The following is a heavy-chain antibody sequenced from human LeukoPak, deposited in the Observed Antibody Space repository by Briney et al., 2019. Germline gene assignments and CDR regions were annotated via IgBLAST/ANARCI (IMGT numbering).Heavy chain of an antibody. V-gene: IGHV4-61*02. CDR3: ASRTRHTILAYYYYMDV. D-gene: IGHD3-9*01. Sequence: SQTLSLTCTVSGGSISSGSYYWSWIRQPAGKGLEWIGRIYTSGSTNYNPSLKSRVTISVDTSKNQFSLKLSSVTAADTAVYYCASRTRHTILAYYYYMDVWGKGTTVTISS. CDR2: IYTSGST. J-gene: IGHJ6*03. CDR1: GGSISSGSYY.